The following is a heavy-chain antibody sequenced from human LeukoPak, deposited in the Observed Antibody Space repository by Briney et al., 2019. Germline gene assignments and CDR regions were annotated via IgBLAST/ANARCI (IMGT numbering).Heavy chain of an antibody. J-gene: IGHJ3*02. CDR2: TSYDGSNK. CDR1: GFTFSSYG. CDR3: AKEMNKYGSAFDI. Sequence: PGGSLRLSCAASGFTFSSYGMHWVRQAPGKGLEWVALTSYDGSNKYYGDSVKGRFTISRDNSKNTLYLQMNSLRAEDTAVYYCAKEMNKYGSAFDIWGQGTMVTVSS. V-gene: IGHV3-30*18. D-gene: IGHD1/OR15-1a*01.